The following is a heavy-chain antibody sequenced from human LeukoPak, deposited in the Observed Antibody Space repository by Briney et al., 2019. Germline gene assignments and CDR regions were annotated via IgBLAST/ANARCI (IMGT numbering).Heavy chain of an antibody. J-gene: IGHJ6*03. CDR3: SVLLTYCSSTSCSPYYMDV. Sequence: ASVKVSCKASGYTFTSYDINWVRQATGQGLEWMGWMNPNSGNTGYAQKFQGRVTITRNTSISTAYMELSSLRSEDTAVCYCSVLLTYCSSTSCSPYYMDVWGKGTTVTVSS. CDR1: GYTFTSYD. CDR2: MNPNSGNT. D-gene: IGHD2-2*01. V-gene: IGHV1-8*03.